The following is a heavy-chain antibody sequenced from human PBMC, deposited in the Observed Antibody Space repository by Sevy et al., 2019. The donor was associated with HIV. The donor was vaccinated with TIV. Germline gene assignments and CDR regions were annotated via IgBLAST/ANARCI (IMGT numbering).Heavy chain of an antibody. J-gene: IGHJ2*01. V-gene: IGHV3-23*01. CDR1: GFTFSSYA. CDR2: ISGSGGST. CDR3: AKDPYYYDSSGYPDVYFDL. Sequence: GGSLRLSCAASGFTFSSYAMSWVRQAPGKGLEWVSAISGSGGSTYYADSVKGRFTISRDNSKNTLHLQMNSLRDEDTAVYYCAKDPYYYDSSGYPDVYFDLWGRGTLVTVSS. D-gene: IGHD3-22*01.